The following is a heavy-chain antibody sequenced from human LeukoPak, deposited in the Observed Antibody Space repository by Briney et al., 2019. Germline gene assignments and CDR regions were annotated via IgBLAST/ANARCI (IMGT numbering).Heavy chain of an antibody. J-gene: IGHJ4*02. CDR2: IYYNGSI. Sequence: TSETLSLTCAVSGGSMSSYFWSWIRQPPGKGLEWIGYIYYNGSINYSPSLKSRVTMSIDRSQNQFSLKLTSVSAADTAVYFCARGGGRPESLYSDWGQGTLVIVSS. CDR1: GGSMSSYF. CDR3: ARGGGRPESLYSD. V-gene: IGHV4-59*08. D-gene: IGHD4-11*01.